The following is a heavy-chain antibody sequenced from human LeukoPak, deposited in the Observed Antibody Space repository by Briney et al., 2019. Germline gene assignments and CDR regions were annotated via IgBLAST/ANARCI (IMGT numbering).Heavy chain of an antibody. CDR1: GFTFSSFA. CDR2: ISNSGTAT. D-gene: IGHD6-19*01. J-gene: IGHJ4*02. V-gene: IGHV3-23*01. CDR3: AKERSLEIAVAGTIFDY. Sequence: GGSLRLSCVASGFTFSSFAMSWVRQAPGKGLEWVSAISNSGTATYYADSVKGRFTISRDNSKNMIYLEMSSLKAEDTTVYYCAKERSLEIAVAGTIFDYWGQGTLVTVSS.